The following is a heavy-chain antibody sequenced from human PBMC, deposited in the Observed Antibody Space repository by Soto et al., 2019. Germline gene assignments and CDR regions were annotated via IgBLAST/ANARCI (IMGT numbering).Heavy chain of an antibody. J-gene: IGHJ5*02. CDR2: IYYSGST. D-gene: IGHD3-10*01. CDR1: GGSISSGNYY. V-gene: IGHV4-30-4*01. Sequence: PSETLSLTCTVSGGSISSGNYYWSWIRQPPGKGLEWIGYIYYSGSTYYNPSLKSRVTISVDTSKNQFSLKLSSVTAADTAVYYCARDVGLYGSGRGTSWFDPWGQGTLVTVSS. CDR3: ARDVGLYGSGRGTSWFDP.